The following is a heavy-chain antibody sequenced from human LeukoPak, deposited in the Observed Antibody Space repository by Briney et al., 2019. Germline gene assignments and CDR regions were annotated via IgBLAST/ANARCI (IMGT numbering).Heavy chain of an antibody. CDR3: ARDPEALDY. J-gene: IGHJ4*02. CDR1: GFTFSGYS. V-gene: IGHV3-48*02. Sequence: GGSLRLSCAASGFTFSGYSMNWVRQAPGKGLEWVAYLRSSGDTIYYADSVKGRLTISRDIAKNSLYLQMSSLRDEDTAVYYCARDPEALDYWGQGTLVTVSS. CDR2: LRSSGDTI.